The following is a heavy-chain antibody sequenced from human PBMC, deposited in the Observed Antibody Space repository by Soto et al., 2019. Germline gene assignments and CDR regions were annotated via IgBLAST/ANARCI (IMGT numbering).Heavy chain of an antibody. Sequence: ASVKVSCKASGYTFTSYDINWVRQATGQGLEWMGWMNPNSGNTGYAQKFQGRVTMTRNTSISTAYMELSSLRSEDTAVYYCARALPLYSSSWYRGALEGYYYMDVWGKGTTVTVSS. CDR2: MNPNSGNT. V-gene: IGHV1-8*01. CDR1: GYTFTSYD. D-gene: IGHD6-13*01. J-gene: IGHJ6*03. CDR3: ARALPLYSSSWYRGALEGYYYMDV.